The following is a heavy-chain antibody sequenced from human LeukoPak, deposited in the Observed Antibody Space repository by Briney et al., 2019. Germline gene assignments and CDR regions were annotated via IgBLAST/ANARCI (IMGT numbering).Heavy chain of an antibody. D-gene: IGHD3-3*01. J-gene: IGHJ6*03. CDR2: IYHGGST. CDR1: GGSISSSNW. Sequence: SGTLSLTCAVSGGSISSSNWWSWVRQPPGKGLEWIGEIYHGGSTNYNPSLKSRVTISVDRSKNQFSLKLSSVTAADTAVYYCARAPPYYDFWSGYYMDVWGKGTTVTVSS. CDR3: ARAPPYYDFWSGYYMDV. V-gene: IGHV4-4*02.